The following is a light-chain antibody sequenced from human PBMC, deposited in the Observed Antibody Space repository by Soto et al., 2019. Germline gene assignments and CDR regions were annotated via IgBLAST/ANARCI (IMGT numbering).Light chain of an antibody. CDR1: QSISSW. Sequence: DIQMTQSPSTLSASEGDRVTITCRASQSISSWLAWYQQKPGKAPKLLIYKASSLESGVPSRFSGSGSGTEFTLTISSLQPDDFATYYCQQLLSYPITCGQGTRL. CDR2: KAS. J-gene: IGKJ5*01. V-gene: IGKV1-5*03. CDR3: QQLLSYPIT.